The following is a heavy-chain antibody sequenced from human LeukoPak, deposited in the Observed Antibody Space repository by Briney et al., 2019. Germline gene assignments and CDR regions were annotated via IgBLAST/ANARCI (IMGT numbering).Heavy chain of an antibody. D-gene: IGHD1-26*01. V-gene: IGHV4-39*01. CDR2: IYYSGGT. CDR1: GGSISTSRYY. J-gene: IGHJ5*02. CDR3: APGSTGGSRGSWFDP. Sequence: PSETLSLTCTVSGGSISTSRYYWGWFRQTPGRGLEWIGSIYYSGGTYYNPSLKSRVTISVDTSKNQFSLKLTSVTAADTAVYYCAPGSTGGSRGSWFDPWGQGTLVTVSS.